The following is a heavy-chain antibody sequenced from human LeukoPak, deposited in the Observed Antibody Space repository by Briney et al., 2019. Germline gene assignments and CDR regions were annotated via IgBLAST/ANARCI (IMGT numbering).Heavy chain of an antibody. Sequence: SETLSLTCAVYGGSFSGYYWSWIRQPPGKGLEWIGEINHSGSTNYNPSLKSRVTISVDTSKNQFSLKLSSVTAADTAVYYCARVTYYYDSSGYYPLYYYYYMDVWGKGTTVTISS. J-gene: IGHJ6*03. CDR3: ARVTYYYDSSGYYPLYYYYYMDV. V-gene: IGHV4-34*01. CDR2: INHSGST. D-gene: IGHD3-22*01. CDR1: GGSFSGYY.